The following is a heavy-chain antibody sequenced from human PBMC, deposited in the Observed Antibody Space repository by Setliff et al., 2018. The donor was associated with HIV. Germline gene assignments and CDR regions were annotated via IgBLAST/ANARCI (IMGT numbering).Heavy chain of an antibody. V-gene: IGHV4-4*09. CDR1: GGSISTSY. CDR2: IYISGTT. CDR3: AREHCSGGSCNGFDI. D-gene: IGHD2-15*01. Sequence: PSETLSLTCTVSGGSISTSYWNWIRQPPGKGLEWIAYIYISGTTNYNPSLKSRVTILLDTSRNQFSLKLGSVTAADTAMYYCAREHCSGGSCNGFDIWGQGTMVTV. J-gene: IGHJ3*02.